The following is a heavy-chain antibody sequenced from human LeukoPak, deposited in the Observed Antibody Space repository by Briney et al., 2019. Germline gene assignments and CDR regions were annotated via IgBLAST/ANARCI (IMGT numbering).Heavy chain of an antibody. CDR1: GGTFSSYA. CDR3: ARWGLSSGYYYYMDV. Sequence: SVKVSCKAYGGTFSSYAISWVRQAPGQGLEWMGGIIPIFGTANYAQKFQGRVTITADESTSTAYMELSSLRSEDTAVYYCARWGLSSGYYYYMDVRGKGTTVTVSS. D-gene: IGHD3-10*01. J-gene: IGHJ6*03. CDR2: IIPIFGTA. V-gene: IGHV1-69*13.